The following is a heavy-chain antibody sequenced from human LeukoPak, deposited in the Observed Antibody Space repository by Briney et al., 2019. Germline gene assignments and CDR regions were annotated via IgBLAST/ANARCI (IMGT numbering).Heavy chain of an antibody. J-gene: IGHJ4*02. Sequence: SETLSLTCAVYGGSFSSYYWGWIRQPPGKGLEWIGSIYYSGSTYYNPSLKSRVTISVDTSKNQFSLKLSSVTAADTAVYYCARHSLSWYYFDYWGQGTLVTVSS. CDR2: IYYSGST. CDR3: ARHSLSWYYFDY. D-gene: IGHD2-8*02. V-gene: IGHV4-39*01. CDR1: GGSFSSYY.